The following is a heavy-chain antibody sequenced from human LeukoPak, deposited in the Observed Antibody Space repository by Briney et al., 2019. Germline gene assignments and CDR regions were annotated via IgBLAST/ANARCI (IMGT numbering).Heavy chain of an antibody. CDR2: VNPNSGNT. CDR1: GYTFTSYD. J-gene: IGHJ4*02. CDR3: ARADEANYYGSGSYPSDY. V-gene: IGHV1-8*01. Sequence: ASVKVSCKASGYTFTSYDINWVRQATGQGLEWMGWVNPNSGNTGYAQKFQGRVTMTRNTSISTAYMELSSLRSEDTAVYYCARADEANYYGSGSYPSDYWGQGTLVTVSS. D-gene: IGHD3-10*01.